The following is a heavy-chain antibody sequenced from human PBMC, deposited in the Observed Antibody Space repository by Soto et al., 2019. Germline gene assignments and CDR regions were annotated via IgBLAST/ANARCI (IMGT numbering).Heavy chain of an antibody. CDR3: ARGDYYDSSGYTFDY. CDR1: SDG. V-gene: IGHV1-18*01. D-gene: IGHD3-22*01. CDR2: ISAYNGNT. J-gene: IGHJ4*02. Sequence: SDGISWVRQAPGQGLEWMGWISAYNGNTNYAQKLQGRVTMTTDTSTSTAYMELRSLRSDDTAVYYCARGDYYDSSGYTFDYWGQGTLVTVSS.